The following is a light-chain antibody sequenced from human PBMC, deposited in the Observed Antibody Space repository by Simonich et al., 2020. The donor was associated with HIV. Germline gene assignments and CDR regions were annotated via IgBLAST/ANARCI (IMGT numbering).Light chain of an antibody. CDR3: QQCHSHPHT. J-gene: IGKJ2*01. V-gene: IGKV4-1*01. CDR2: WAS. CDR1: QSVLYSSNNKNY. Sequence: DIVMTQSPDSLAVSLGERATINCKSSQSVLYSSNNKNYLAWYQQKPGQPPKLLIYWASTRESGVPDRFSGSGSGTDFTLTISSLQAEDVPVYYCQQCHSHPHTFGQGTKVEIK.